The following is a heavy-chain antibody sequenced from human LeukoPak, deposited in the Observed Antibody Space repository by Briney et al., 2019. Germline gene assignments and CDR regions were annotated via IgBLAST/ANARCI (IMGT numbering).Heavy chain of an antibody. CDR2: INPSSGST. CDR1: GYTFTGYN. J-gene: IGHJ4*02. CDR3: ARDSSNWSFDY. Sequence: APVKVSCKASGYTFTGYNMHWVRQAPGQGPEWMAIINPSSGSTAYARKFQGRVTLTRDTSTNTHYMELSSLRSEDTAIYYCARDSSNWSFDYWGQGTPVTVSS. D-gene: IGHD6-13*01. V-gene: IGHV1-46*01.